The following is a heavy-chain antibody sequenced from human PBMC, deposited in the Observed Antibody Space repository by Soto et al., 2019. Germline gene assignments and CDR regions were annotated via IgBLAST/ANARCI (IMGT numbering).Heavy chain of an antibody. Sequence: LRLSCAASGFTFSSYSMNWVRQAPGKGLEWVSSISSSSSYIYYADSVKGRFTISRDNAKNSLYLQMNSLRAEDTAVYYCARDYGVVPAAISRYYYYYGMDVWGQGTTVTVSS. J-gene: IGHJ6*02. D-gene: IGHD2-2*01. CDR2: ISSSSSYI. V-gene: IGHV3-21*01. CDR3: ARDYGVVPAAISRYYYYYGMDV. CDR1: GFTFSSYS.